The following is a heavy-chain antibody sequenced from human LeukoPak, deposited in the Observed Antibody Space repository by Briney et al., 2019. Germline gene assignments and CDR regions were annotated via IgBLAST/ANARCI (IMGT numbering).Heavy chain of an antibody. D-gene: IGHD6-13*01. CDR1: GFTFSSYW. Sequence: QTGESLRLSCSASGFTFSSYWMHWVRQAPGKGLVSVSRINSYGSSTNYADSVKVRFTISRGNAENTLYLQMNSLRAEATAVYYCARKAAGLTFDYWGQGPLVTVSS. CDR3: ARKAAGLTFDY. V-gene: IGHV3-74*01. J-gene: IGHJ4*02. CDR2: INSYGSST.